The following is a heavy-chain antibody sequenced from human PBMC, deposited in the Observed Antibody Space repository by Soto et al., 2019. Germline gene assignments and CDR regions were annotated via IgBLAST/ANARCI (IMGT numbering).Heavy chain of an antibody. Sequence: QVQLLESGGGVVQPGKSLRLSCAASGFTFSSHAMHWVRQAPGKGLEWVAVISYNGNNNEYYADSVKGRFTISRDNSKSTLYLQMNSLRGEDTAIYFCARDRIASGLRAIDVWGQGTPVIVSS. D-gene: IGHD6-13*01. J-gene: IGHJ6*02. CDR1: GFTFSSHA. V-gene: IGHV3-30-3*01. CDR3: ARDRIASGLRAIDV. CDR2: ISYNGNNNE.